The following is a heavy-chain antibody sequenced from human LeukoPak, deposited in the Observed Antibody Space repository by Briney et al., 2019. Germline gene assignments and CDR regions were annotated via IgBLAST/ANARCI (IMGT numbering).Heavy chain of an antibody. J-gene: IGHJ4*02. Sequence: PSETLSLTCTVSGGSISSSSHYWGWIRQPPGKGLEWIGSMYYRGSTYHNPSLKSRVTISVDTSKNQFSLKLSSVTAADTAVYYCASNTGTVFDYWGQGALVTVSS. CDR3: ASNTGTVFDY. CDR1: GGSISSSSHY. D-gene: IGHD1-7*01. CDR2: MYYRGST. V-gene: IGHV4-39*07.